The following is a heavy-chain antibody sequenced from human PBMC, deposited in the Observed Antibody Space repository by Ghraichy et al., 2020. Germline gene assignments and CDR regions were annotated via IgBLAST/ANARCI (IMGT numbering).Heavy chain of an antibody. CDR2: INPNNGDT. D-gene: IGHD1-26*01. CDR1: GDTFTGYY. CDR3: ATVVAGSRKVYALYI. Sequence: ASVKLSCKASGDTFTGYYMYWVRQAPGQGLESMGWINPNNGDTYYAQKFQGRVTVTRDTSITTAYMELNSLTSDDTAMYYCATVVAGSRKVYALYIWGQGTMVTVPS. J-gene: IGHJ3*02. V-gene: IGHV1-2*02.